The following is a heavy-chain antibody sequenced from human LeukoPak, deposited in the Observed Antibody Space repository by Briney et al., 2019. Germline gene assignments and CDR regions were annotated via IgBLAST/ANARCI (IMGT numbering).Heavy chain of an antibody. CDR3: ARDPPFIIGTTFFDY. CDR1: GFTFSSYG. J-gene: IGHJ4*02. D-gene: IGHD1-20*01. CDR2: ISTSSTYI. Sequence: PGGSLRLSCAASGFTFSSYGMHWVRQAPGKGLEWVSSISTSSTYIYYADSVKGRFTISRDNAKNSLYLQMNSLRAEDTAVYYCARDPPFIIGTTFFDYWGQGTLVTVSS. V-gene: IGHV3-21*01.